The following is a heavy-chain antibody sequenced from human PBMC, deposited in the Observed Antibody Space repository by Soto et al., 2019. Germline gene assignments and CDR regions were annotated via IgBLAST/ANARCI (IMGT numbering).Heavy chain of an antibody. J-gene: IGHJ6*02. CDR3: ARSQGSSTSLEIYYYYYYGMDV. D-gene: IGHD2-2*01. CDR1: GGTFSSYA. V-gene: IGHV1-69*01. Sequence: QVQLVQSGAEVKKPGSSVKVSCKASGGTFSSYAISWVRQAPGQGLEWMGGIIPISDTTNYAQKFQGRATITADESTSTAYMELSSLRSEDTAVYYCARSQGSSTSLEIYYYYYYGMDVWGQGTTVTVSS. CDR2: IIPISDTT.